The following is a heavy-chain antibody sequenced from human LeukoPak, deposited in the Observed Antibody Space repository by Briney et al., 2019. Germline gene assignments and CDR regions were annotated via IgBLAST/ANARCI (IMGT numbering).Heavy chain of an antibody. CDR1: GFSLSVTGVC. CDR2: IDWDDDK. CDR3: ARIPSRNWDSSGYCDAFDF. D-gene: IGHD3-22*01. J-gene: IGHJ3*01. Sequence: SGPALVKPTQTLTLTCTFSGFSLSVTGVCVSWIRQPPGKALEWLARIDWDDDKYYTTSLKTRLTISKDTSKNQVVLTMTNMDPVDTATYYCARIPSRNWDSSGYCDAFDFWGQGTMVTVSS. V-gene: IGHV2-70*11.